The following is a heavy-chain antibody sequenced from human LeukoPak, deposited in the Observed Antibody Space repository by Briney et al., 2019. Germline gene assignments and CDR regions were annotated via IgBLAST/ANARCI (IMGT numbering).Heavy chain of an antibody. CDR2: INGDGSTT. J-gene: IGHJ1*01. D-gene: IGHD3-22*01. V-gene: IGHV3-74*01. Sequence: GGPVRLSCAPSGFTFSRYWMPWVRQAPGKGLVWVSRINGDGSTTSYEVSVKGGFTISRDNAKNTLYLQMNSLRAEDTAVYYCATGNYYDSRGYYTFGHWGQGTLVTVSS. CDR3: ATGNYYDSRGYYTFGH. CDR1: GFTFSRYW.